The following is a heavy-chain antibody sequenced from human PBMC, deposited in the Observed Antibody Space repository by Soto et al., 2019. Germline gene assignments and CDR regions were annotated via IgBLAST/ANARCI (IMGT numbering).Heavy chain of an antibody. J-gene: IGHJ6*03. CDR3: ARDNIVVVVAATFDYYYMDV. V-gene: IGHV1-46*03. D-gene: IGHD2-15*01. CDR1: GYTFTSYY. CDR2: INPSGGST. Sequence: ASVKVSCKASGYTFTSYYMHWVRQAPGQGLEWMGIINPSGGSTSYAQKFQGRVTMTRDTSTSTVYMELSSLRSEDTAVYYCARDNIVVVVAATFDYYYMDVWGKGTTVTVSS.